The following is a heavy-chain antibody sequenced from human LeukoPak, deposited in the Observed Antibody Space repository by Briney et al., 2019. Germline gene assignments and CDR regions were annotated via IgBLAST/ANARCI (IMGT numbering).Heavy chain of an antibody. CDR2: ISYDGNSK. J-gene: IGHJ3*02. Sequence: GGSLRLSCAASGFTFSSYGMHWVRQAPGRGLEWVAVISYDGNSKYYADSVKGRFTISRDNSKNTLYLQMNSLRAEDTAVYYCAKGGGYSYGTAFCDIWGQGTMVTVSS. D-gene: IGHD5-18*01. CDR3: AKGGGYSYGTAFCDI. V-gene: IGHV3-30*18. CDR1: GFTFSSYG.